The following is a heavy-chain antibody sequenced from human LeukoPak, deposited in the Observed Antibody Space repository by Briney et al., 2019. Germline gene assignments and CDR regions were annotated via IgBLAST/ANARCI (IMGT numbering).Heavy chain of an antibody. CDR2: INHSGST. Sequence: PSETLSLTRAVYGGSFSGYYWSWIRQPPGKGLEWIGEINHSGSTNYNPSLKSRVTISVDTSKNQFSLKLSSVTAADTAVYYCAKGSGRYYYYGMDVWGQGTTVTVSS. J-gene: IGHJ6*02. V-gene: IGHV4-34*01. D-gene: IGHD3-9*01. CDR3: AKGSGRYYYYGMDV. CDR1: GGSFSGYY.